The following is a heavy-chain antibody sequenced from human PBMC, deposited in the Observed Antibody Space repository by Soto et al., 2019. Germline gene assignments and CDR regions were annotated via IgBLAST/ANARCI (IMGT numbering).Heavy chain of an antibody. CDR2: ISPIFGTA. J-gene: IGHJ6*02. V-gene: IGHV1-69*12. CDR3: AREGGSGNYRYYAIDV. D-gene: IGHD3-10*01. Sequence: QVQLVQSGAEVKKPGSSVKVSCKASGGTFSSYAISWVRQAPGQGLEWMGGISPIFGTANYAQKFQGRVTITADESTSTAYMELSSLRSEDTAVYYCAREGGSGNYRYYAIDVWGQGTTVTVSS. CDR1: GGTFSSYA.